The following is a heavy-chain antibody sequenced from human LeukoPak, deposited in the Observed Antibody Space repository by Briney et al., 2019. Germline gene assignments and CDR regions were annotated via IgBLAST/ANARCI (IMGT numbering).Heavy chain of an antibody. J-gene: IGHJ2*01. V-gene: IGHV1-69*04. CDR3: ARDWITMVRGVIVDWYFDL. D-gene: IGHD3-10*01. Sequence: SVKVSCKASGGTFSSYTISWVRQAPGQGLEWMGRIIPILGIANYAQKFQGRVTITADKSTSTAYMELSSLRSEDTAVYYCARDWITMVRGVIVDWYFDLWGRGTLVTVSS. CDR2: IIPILGIA. CDR1: GGTFSSYT.